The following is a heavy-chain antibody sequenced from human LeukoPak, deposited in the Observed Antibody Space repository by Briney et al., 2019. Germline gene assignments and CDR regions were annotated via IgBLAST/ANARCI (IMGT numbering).Heavy chain of an antibody. CDR3: ARRRGSWYNTGFAFDI. Sequence: GESLKISCKGSGYSFTSYWISWVHQMPGKGLEWMGRIDPSDSYTNYSPSFQGHVTISADKSISTAYLQWSSLKASDTAMYYCARRRGSWYNTGFAFDIWGQGTMVAVSS. CDR2: IDPSDSYT. D-gene: IGHD6-13*01. V-gene: IGHV5-10-1*01. J-gene: IGHJ3*02. CDR1: GYSFTSYW.